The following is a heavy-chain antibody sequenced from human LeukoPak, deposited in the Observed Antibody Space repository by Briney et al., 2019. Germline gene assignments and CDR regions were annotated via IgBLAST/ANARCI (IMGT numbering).Heavy chain of an antibody. J-gene: IGHJ4*02. Sequence: GGSLRLSCAASGFTFSDYYMSWIRQAPGKGLEWVSYISSSGSTIYYADSVKGRFTVSRDNAKNSLYLQMNSLRAEDTAVYYCARFRSYYYDSSGYPDYWGQGTLVTVSS. D-gene: IGHD3-22*01. CDR3: ARFRSYYYDSSGYPDY. CDR2: ISSSGSTI. CDR1: GFTFSDYY. V-gene: IGHV3-11*01.